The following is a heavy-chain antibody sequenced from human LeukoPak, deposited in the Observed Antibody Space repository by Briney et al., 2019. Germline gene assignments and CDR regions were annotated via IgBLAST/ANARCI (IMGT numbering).Heavy chain of an antibody. CDR2: IYYSGRT. J-gene: IGHJ4*02. D-gene: IGHD3-10*01. CDR3: ARSYYGLGSYAYYFDY. V-gene: IGHV4-39*01. Sequence: NSSETLSLTCTVSGGSISSYCYYWSWIRQPPGKGLEWIGSIYYSGRTNYNPSLQSRVSVSVDTSKNQFSLKLSSVTAAGTAVYYCARSYYGLGSYAYYFDYWGQGTLVTVSS. CDR1: GGSISSYCYY.